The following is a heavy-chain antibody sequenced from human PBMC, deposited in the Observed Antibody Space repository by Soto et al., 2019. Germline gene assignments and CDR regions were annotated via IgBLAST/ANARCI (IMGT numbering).Heavy chain of an antibody. Sequence: PSETLSLTCTVSGGSISSGGYYWSWIRQHPGKGLEWIGYIYYSGSTYYNPSLKSRVTISVDTSKNQFSLKLSSVTAADTAVYYGAREYDYYGSGSYYRGSHYFDYWGQGTLVTVSS. CDR3: AREYDYYGSGSYYRGSHYFDY. D-gene: IGHD3-10*01. V-gene: IGHV4-31*03. J-gene: IGHJ4*02. CDR1: GGSISSGGYY. CDR2: IYYSGST.